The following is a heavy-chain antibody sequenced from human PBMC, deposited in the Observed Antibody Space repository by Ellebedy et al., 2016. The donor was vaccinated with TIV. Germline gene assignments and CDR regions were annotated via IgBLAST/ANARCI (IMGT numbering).Heavy chain of an antibody. CDR1: GGSVSSGSYY. J-gene: IGHJ4*02. CDR2: IYYSGST. V-gene: IGHV4-61*01. CDR3: ASGGGATGFDY. Sequence: SETLSLTXTVSGGSVSSGSYYWSWIRQPPGKGLEWIVYIYYSGSTNYNPSLKSRVTISVDTSKNQFSLKLSSVTAADTAGYYCASGGGATGFDYWGQGTLVTVSS. D-gene: IGHD1-26*01.